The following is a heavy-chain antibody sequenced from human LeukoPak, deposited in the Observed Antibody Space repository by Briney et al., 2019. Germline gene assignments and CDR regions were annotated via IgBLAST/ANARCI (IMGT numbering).Heavy chain of an antibody. CDR2: VFYSGPT. J-gene: IGHJ4*02. CDR1: GDSIDSYY. CDR3: AGRSARYFDS. Sequence: KPLETLSLTCTVSGDSIDSYYWSWIRQPPGEGLQWIGYVFYSGPTNYDASLRSRVAISVDRSKNQFSLKLTSVSAADTAVYYCAGRSARYFDSWGQGTLVTVSS. V-gene: IGHV4-59*01. D-gene: IGHD1-26*01.